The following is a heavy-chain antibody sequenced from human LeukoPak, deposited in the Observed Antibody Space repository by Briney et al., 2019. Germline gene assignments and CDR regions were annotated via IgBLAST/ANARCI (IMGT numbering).Heavy chain of an antibody. D-gene: IGHD2-2*01. CDR2: ISAYNGNT. CDR1: GYTFTSYG. V-gene: IGHV1-18*01. Sequence: ASVKVSCKASGYTFTSYGISWVRQAPGQGLEWMGWISAYNGNTNYAQKLQGRVTMTTDTSTSTAYMELRSLRSDDTAVYYCASGGIVVVPAARDAFDIWGQGTMVTVSS. J-gene: IGHJ3*02. CDR3: ASGGIVVVPAARDAFDI.